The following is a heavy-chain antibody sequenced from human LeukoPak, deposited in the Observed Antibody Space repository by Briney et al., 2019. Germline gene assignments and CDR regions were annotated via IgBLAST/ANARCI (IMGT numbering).Heavy chain of an antibody. Sequence: GSSVKVSCKASGGTFSSYAISWVRQAPGQGLEWMGGIIPIFGTANYAQKFQGRVTITTDESTSTAYMELSSLRSEDAAVYYCARAVSEGYCSSTSCYFAFDIWSQGTMVTVSS. V-gene: IGHV1-69*05. CDR2: IIPIFGTA. CDR1: GGTFSSYA. J-gene: IGHJ3*02. D-gene: IGHD2-2*01. CDR3: ARAVSEGYCSSTSCYFAFDI.